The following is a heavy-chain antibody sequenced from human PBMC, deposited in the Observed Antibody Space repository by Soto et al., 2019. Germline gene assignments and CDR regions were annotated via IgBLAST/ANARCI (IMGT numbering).Heavy chain of an antibody. CDR3: ARDRVLLFFGEFSPPVRFDP. V-gene: IGHV1-18*04. Sequence: ASVKVSCKASGYTFTSYGISWVRQAPGQGLEWMGWISAYNGNTNYAQKLQGRVTMTTDTSTSTAYMELRSLRSDDTAVYYCARDRVLLFFGEFSPPVRFDPPGQAPLLTVSS. CDR1: GYTFTSYG. CDR2: ISAYNGNT. J-gene: IGHJ5*02. D-gene: IGHD3-10*01.